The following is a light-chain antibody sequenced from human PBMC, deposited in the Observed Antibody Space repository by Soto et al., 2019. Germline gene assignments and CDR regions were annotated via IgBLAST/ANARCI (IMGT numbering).Light chain of an antibody. CDR1: QSVSRSY. Sequence: EIVLTQSPGTLSLSPGERATLSCRASQSVSRSYLAWYQQKPGQAPRLLIYGASSRATGIPDRFSGSGSGTDFTITISRLEPEDFAVYYCQQYGSSLTWTFGQGTKVEIK. V-gene: IGKV3-20*01. CDR3: QQYGSSLTWT. J-gene: IGKJ1*01. CDR2: GAS.